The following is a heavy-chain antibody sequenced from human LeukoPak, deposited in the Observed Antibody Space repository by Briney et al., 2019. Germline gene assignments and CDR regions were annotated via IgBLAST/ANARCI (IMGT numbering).Heavy chain of an antibody. Sequence: SVKVSCKASGGTFSSYAISWVRQAPGQGLEWMGGIIPIFGTANYAQKFQGRVTITADESTSTAYMELSSLRSEDTAVYYCARDRRATVTTFWFDPWGQGTLVTVSS. V-gene: IGHV1-69*13. CDR2: IIPIFGTA. D-gene: IGHD4-17*01. CDR1: GGTFSSYA. CDR3: ARDRRATVTTFWFDP. J-gene: IGHJ5*02.